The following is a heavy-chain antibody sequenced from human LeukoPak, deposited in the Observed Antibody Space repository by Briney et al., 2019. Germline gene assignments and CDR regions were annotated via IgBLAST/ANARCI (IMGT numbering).Heavy chain of an antibody. CDR2: IYRGGNT. V-gene: IGHV3-53*01. D-gene: IGHD6-19*01. Sequence: GGSLRLSCAASGLTVSDTYMGWVRQAPGRGLEWVSIIYRGGNTNYADSVKGRFIISRDDSTNTLYLQMNGLRAEDTAVYYCARVVSDSSGWYHFDYWGQGTLVTVSS. CDR3: ARVVSDSSGWYHFDY. CDR1: GLTVSDTY. J-gene: IGHJ4*02.